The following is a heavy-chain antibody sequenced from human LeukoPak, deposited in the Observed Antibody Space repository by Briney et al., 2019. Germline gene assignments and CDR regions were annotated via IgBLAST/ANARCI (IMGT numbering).Heavy chain of an antibody. J-gene: IGHJ4*02. D-gene: IGHD3-16*02. V-gene: IGHV1-2*04. CDR2: INPNSGGT. CDR3: ARDHDYVWGSYRRYYFDY. CDR1: GYTFTGYY. Sequence: GASVKVSCKASGYTFTGYYMHWVRQAPGQGLEWMGWINPNSGGTNYAQKFQGWVTMTRDTSISTAYMELSRLRSDDTAVYYCARDHDYVWGSYRRYYFDYWGQGTLVTVSS.